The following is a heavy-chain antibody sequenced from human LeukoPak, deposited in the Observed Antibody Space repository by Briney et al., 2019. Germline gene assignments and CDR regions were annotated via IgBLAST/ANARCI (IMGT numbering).Heavy chain of an antibody. J-gene: IGHJ4*02. CDR3: ARLYDSSGYYRSPGDY. Sequence: SETLSLTCAVYGGSFSGYYWSWIRQPPGKGLEWIGYIYYSGSTNYNPSLKSRVTISVDTSKNQFSLKLSSVTAADTAVYYCARLYDSSGYYRSPGDYWGQGTLVTVSS. V-gene: IGHV4-59*01. CDR2: IYYSGST. CDR1: GGSFSGYY. D-gene: IGHD3-22*01.